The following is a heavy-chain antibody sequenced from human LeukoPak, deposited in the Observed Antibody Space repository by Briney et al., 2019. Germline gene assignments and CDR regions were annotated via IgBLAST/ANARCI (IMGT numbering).Heavy chain of an antibody. D-gene: IGHD5-18*01. J-gene: IGHJ6*02. CDR3: ARLYSYGGYGMDV. CDR2: IYYSGST. Sequence: SETLSLTCTVSGGSISSYYWSWIRQPPGKGLEWIGYIYYSGSTNYNPSLKSRVTISVDTSKNQFSLKLSSVTAADTAVYYCARLYSYGGYGMDVWGQGTTVTVSS. V-gene: IGHV4-59*01. CDR1: GGSISSYY.